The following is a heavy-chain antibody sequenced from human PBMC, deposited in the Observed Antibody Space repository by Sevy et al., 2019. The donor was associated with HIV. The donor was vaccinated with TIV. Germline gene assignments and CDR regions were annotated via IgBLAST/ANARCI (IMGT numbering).Heavy chain of an antibody. D-gene: IGHD3-22*01. Sequence: SETLCLTCTVSGDAISGYYMSWIRQPPGKGLEWIGYIYYSGSTNYNPSLKSRVTISEDTYKNQFSLKLTSVTGADTAVYYCARTDSNYYNAIDVWGQGTTVTVSS. CDR3: ARTDSNYYNAIDV. CDR2: IYYSGST. CDR1: GDAISGYY. V-gene: IGHV4-59*01. J-gene: IGHJ6*02.